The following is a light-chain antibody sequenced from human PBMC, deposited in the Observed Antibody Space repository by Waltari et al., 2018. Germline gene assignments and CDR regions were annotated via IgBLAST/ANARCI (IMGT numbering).Light chain of an antibody. CDR3: QQHDSAPLT. CDR2: WAT. J-gene: IGKJ4*01. Sequence: DIVMTQSPDSLAVSLGERATITCKSSQNILYSSNNKNYKNYLAWYQQKPGQPPKLLINWATTREAGVPDQFSGSGSGTDFTLTISSLQTEDVAVYYCQQHDSAPLTFGGGTKVEIK. CDR1: QNILYSSNNKNYKNY. V-gene: IGKV4-1*01.